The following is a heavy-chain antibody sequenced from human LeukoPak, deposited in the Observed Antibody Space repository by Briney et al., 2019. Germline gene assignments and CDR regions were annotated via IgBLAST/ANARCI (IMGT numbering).Heavy chain of an antibody. J-gene: IGHJ4*02. CDR2: ISAYNGNT. Sequence: ASVKVSCKASGYTFTSYGISWVRQAPGQGLEWMGWISAYNGNTNYAQKLQGRVTMTTDTSTSTAYMEPRSLRSDDTAVYYCARPSPGQGSGWYDYDYWGRGTLVTVSS. V-gene: IGHV1-18*01. CDR3: ARPSPGQGSGWYDYDY. CDR1: GYTFTSYG. D-gene: IGHD6-19*01.